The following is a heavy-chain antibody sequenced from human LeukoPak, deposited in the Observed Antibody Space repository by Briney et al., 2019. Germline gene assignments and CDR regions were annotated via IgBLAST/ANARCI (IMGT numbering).Heavy chain of an antibody. V-gene: IGHV4-34*01. J-gene: IGHJ6*03. CDR3: ARTGGNYYYYYMDV. Sequence: SETLSLTCAVYGRSFSGYYWSWIRQPPGKGLEWIGEINHSGSTNYNPSLKSRVTISVDTSKNQFSLKLSSVTAADTAVYYCARTGGNYYYYYMDVWGKGTTVTISS. CDR1: GRSFSGYY. CDR2: INHSGST. D-gene: IGHD4-23*01.